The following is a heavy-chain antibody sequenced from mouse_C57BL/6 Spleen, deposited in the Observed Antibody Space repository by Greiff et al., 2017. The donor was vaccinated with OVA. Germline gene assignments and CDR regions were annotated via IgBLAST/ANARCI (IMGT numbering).Heavy chain of an antibody. CDR1: GYTFTSYW. D-gene: IGHD2-4*01. CDR3: ARDDSTEYYFDY. V-gene: IGHV1-50*01. CDR2: IDPSDSYT. J-gene: IGHJ2*01. Sequence: QVQLQQPGAELVKPGASVKLSCKASGYTFTSYWMQWVKQRPGQGLEWIGEIDPSDSYTNYNQKFKGKATLTVDTSSSTAYMQLSSLTSEDSAVYYCARDDSTEYYFDYWGQGTTLTVSS.